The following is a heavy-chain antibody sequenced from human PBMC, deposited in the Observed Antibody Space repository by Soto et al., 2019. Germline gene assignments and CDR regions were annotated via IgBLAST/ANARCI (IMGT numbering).Heavy chain of an antibody. Sequence: GASVKVSWKAAGYAFTSYGISWGRQAPGQGLEWMGWISPYNGYTNYAQKVQGRVTMTTDTSTSTAYMELRSLRSDDTAVYYCARWDCSSTSCRSNAFDLWGQGTMVTVSS. CDR2: ISPYNGYT. J-gene: IGHJ3*01. CDR3: ARWDCSSTSCRSNAFDL. V-gene: IGHV1-18*01. CDR1: GYAFTSYG. D-gene: IGHD2-2*01.